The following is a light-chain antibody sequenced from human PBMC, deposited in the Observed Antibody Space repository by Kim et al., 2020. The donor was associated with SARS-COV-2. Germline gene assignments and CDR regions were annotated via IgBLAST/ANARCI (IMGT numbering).Light chain of an antibody. CDR3: QHYKTDPYT. Sequence: ASVGESVTITCRASQDISNYLAWFQQRPGKAPKSLIYAASALHSGVPSKFSGSGFGTIFTLTITSLQPEDFATYYCQHYKTDPYTFGQGTKVDI. V-gene: IGKV1-16*02. CDR2: AAS. CDR1: QDISNY. J-gene: IGKJ2*01.